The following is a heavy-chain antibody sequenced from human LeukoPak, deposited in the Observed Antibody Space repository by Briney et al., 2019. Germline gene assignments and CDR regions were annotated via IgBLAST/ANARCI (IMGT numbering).Heavy chain of an antibody. CDR3: ARGSTIDDYGNY. CDR2: INPSGGST. V-gene: IGHV1-46*01. J-gene: IGHJ4*02. D-gene: IGHD4-17*01. Sequence: ASVKVSCKASGYTFTSYYMHLVRQAPGQGLEWMGIINPSGGSTSCAQKFQGRITMTRDTSTSTVYMELSSLRSEDTAVYYCARGSTIDDYGNYGGQGTLVTVSS. CDR1: GYTFTSYY.